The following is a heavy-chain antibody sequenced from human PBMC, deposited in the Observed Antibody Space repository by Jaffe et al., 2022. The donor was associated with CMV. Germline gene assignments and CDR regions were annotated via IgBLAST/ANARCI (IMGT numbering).Heavy chain of an antibody. V-gene: IGHV3-23*01. CDR1: GFTFSSYA. CDR2: ISGSGGST. CDR3: AKDVEMATIEWFAIGWYFDL. D-gene: IGHD5-12*01. Sequence: EVQLLESGGGLVQPGGSLRLSCAASGFTFSSYAMSWVRQAPGKGLEWVSAISGSGGSTYYADSVKGRFTISRDNSKNTLYLQMNSLRAEDTAVYYCAKDVEMATIEWFAIGWYFDLWGRGTLVTVSS. J-gene: IGHJ2*01.